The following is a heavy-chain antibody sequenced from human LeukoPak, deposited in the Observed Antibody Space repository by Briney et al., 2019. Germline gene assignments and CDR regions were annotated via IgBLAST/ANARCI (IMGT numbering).Heavy chain of an antibody. CDR2: ISYDGSNK. Sequence: PGGSLRLSCAASGFTFSSYGMHWVRQAPGKGLEWVAVISYDGSNKYYADSVKGRFTISRDNSKNTLYLQMNSLRAEDTAVYYCAKEGSGWYSLYYYYMDVWGKGTTVTVSS. D-gene: IGHD6-19*01. CDR1: GFTFSSYG. J-gene: IGHJ6*03. V-gene: IGHV3-30*18. CDR3: AKEGSGWYSLYYYYMDV.